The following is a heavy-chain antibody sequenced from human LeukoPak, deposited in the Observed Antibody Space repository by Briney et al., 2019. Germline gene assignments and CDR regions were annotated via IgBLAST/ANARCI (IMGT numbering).Heavy chain of an antibody. CDR1: GYTFTSYY. J-gene: IGHJ4*02. D-gene: IGHD3-22*01. CDR2: INPSGGST. CDR3: ASIPHDYYDSSGYFDY. V-gene: IGHV1-46*01. Sequence: ASVKVSCKASGYTFTSYYMHWVRQAPGQGLEWMGIINPSGGSTSYAQKFQGRVTMTRDTSTSTVYMELSSLRSEDTAVYYCASIPHDYYDSSGYFDYWGQGTLVTVSS.